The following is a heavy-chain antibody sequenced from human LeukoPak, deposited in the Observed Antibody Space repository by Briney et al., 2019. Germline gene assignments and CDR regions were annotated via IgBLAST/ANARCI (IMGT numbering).Heavy chain of an antibody. D-gene: IGHD3-22*01. Sequence: PGGSLRLSCAASGFTSSDYYMSSIRQVPGKGLEWGSYISSSGSTIYSADSVKGRFTISRDNAKNSLYLQMNSLRAEDTAVYYCARGNTMIYWGQGTLVTVSS. CDR3: ARGNTMIY. CDR2: ISSSGSTI. J-gene: IGHJ4*02. CDR1: GFTSSDYY. V-gene: IGHV3-11*01.